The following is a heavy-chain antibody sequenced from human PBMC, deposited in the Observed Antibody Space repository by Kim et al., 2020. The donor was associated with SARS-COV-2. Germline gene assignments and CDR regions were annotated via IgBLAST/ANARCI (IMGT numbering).Heavy chain of an antibody. CDR2: ISGTGGGT. J-gene: IGHJ4*01. CDR1: GLTFSSDA. D-gene: IGHD3-10*01. Sequence: GGSLRLSCAASGLTFSSDAMTWVRQAPGKGLERVSLISGTGGGTEYVDSVKGRFTISRDNSKNTLYLQMNSLRAEDTAFYFCAKGVPLYYYGLGSAFDY. CDR3: AKGVPLYYYGLGSAFDY. V-gene: IGHV3-23*01.